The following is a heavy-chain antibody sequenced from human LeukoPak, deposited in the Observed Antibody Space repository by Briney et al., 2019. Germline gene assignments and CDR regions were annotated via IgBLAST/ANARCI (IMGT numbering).Heavy chain of an antibody. Sequence: GGSLRLSCAASGFTFSNYAVSWVRQAPGKGLEWVSAISGSGGNTYYADSVKGRFTISRDNSKNTLYLQMNSLRAEDMAVYYCAKDLITIVRGVIIGGDYWGQGTLVTVSS. J-gene: IGHJ4*02. CDR3: AKDLITIVRGVIIGGDY. CDR1: GFTFSNYA. D-gene: IGHD3-10*01. CDR2: ISGSGGNT. V-gene: IGHV3-23*01.